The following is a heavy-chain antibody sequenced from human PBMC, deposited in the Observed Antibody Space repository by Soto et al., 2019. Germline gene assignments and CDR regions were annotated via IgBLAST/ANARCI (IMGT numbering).Heavy chain of an antibody. CDR1: GYTFTSYG. CDR3: ARHALRAATEGYWFAP. D-gene: IGHD2-15*01. Sequence: ASVKVSCKGSGYTFTSYGISWERQAPGQGLESMGWISAYNGNTNYAQKPQGRVTMTTDTSTSTAYMELTSLRSDDTAVYHCARHALRAATEGYWFAPWGQGNLVTFSS. V-gene: IGHV1-18*01. CDR2: ISAYNGNT. J-gene: IGHJ5*02.